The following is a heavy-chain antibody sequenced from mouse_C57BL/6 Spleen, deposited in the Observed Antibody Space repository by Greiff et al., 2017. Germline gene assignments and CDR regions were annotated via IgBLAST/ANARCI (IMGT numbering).Heavy chain of an antibody. CDR2: INPSTGGT. CDR3: ARGGWDAYFDY. J-gene: IGHJ2*01. Sequence: EVQLQQSGPELVKPGASVKISCKASGYSFTGYYMNWVKQSPEKSLEWIGEINPSTGGTTYNQKFKAKATLTVDKSSSTAYMQLKSLTSEDSAVYYCARGGWDAYFDYWGQGTTLTVSS. CDR1: GYSFTGYY. V-gene: IGHV1-42*01. D-gene: IGHD4-1*01.